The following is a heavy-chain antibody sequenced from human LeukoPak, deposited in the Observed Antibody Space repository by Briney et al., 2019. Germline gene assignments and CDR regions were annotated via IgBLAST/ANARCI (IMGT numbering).Heavy chain of an antibody. CDR2: INPGGGST. CDR3: ARGMRNFLH. V-gene: IGHV1-46*01. CDR1: GYTFINYY. J-gene: IGHJ1*01. Sequence: GASVDVSCKASGYTFINYYMHWVRRAPGQGLEWMGIINPGGGSTNYAQKFQGRVTMTRDTSTSTVYMELNSLRSEDTAVYYCARGMRNFLHWGQGTLVTVSS.